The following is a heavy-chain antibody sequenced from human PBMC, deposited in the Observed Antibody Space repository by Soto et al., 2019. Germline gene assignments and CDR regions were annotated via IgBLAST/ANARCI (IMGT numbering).Heavy chain of an antibody. CDR2: IIPISDRT. V-gene: IGHV1-69*01. CDR3: ARSQGSSTSLELYYYYYYGMDV. J-gene: IGHJ6*02. Sequence: QVQLVQSGAEVKKPGSSVKVSCKASGCTLSSYAISWVRQAPGQGLEWMGGIIPISDRTNYAQKFQGRGTITADESTSTAYMELSSLRSEDTAVYYCARSQGSSTSLELYYYYYYGMDVWGQGTTVTVSS. CDR1: GCTLSSYA. D-gene: IGHD2-2*01.